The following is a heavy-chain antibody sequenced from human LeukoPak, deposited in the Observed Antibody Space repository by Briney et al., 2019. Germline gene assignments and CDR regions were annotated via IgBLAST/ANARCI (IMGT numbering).Heavy chain of an antibody. D-gene: IGHD4-17*01. V-gene: IGHV4-4*02. CDR2: IYHSGST. J-gene: IGHJ4*02. CDR1: GGSISSSNW. Sequence: SETLSLTCAVSGGSISSSNWWSWVRQPPVKGLEWIGEIYHSGSTNYNPSLKSRVTISVDKSKNQFSLKLSSVTAADTAVYYCATGLVYGDYVFDYWGQGTLVTVSS. CDR3: ATGLVYGDYVFDY.